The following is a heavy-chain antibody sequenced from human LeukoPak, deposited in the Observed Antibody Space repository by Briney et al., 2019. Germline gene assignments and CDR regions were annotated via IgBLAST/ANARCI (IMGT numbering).Heavy chain of an antibody. CDR3: ARDRSGGSCYDY. D-gene: IGHD2-15*01. CDR1: GFTVSSNY. V-gene: IGHV3-53*01. Sequence: GGSLRLSCAASGFTVSSNYMSWVRQAPGKGLEWVSVIYSGGSTYYADSVKGRFTISRDNSKDTLYLQMNSLRAEDTAVYYCARDRSGGSCYDYWGQGTLVTVSS. CDR2: IYSGGST. J-gene: IGHJ4*02.